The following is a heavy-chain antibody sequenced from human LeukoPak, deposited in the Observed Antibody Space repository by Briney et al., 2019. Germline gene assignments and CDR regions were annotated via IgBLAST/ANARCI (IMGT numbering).Heavy chain of an antibody. CDR3: ARTGVGALDY. V-gene: IGHV4-61*02. CDR2: IYTSGST. CDR1: GGSISSGSYY. J-gene: IGHJ4*02. Sequence: PSETLSLTCTVSGGSISSGSYYWSRIRQPAGKGLEWIGRIYTSGSTNYNPSLKSRVTISVDTSKNQFSLKLSSVTAADTAVYYCARTGVGALDYWGQGTLVTVSS. D-gene: IGHD1-26*01.